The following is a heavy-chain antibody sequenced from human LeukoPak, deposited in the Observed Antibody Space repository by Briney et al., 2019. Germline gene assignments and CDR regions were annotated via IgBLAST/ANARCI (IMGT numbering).Heavy chain of an antibody. CDR1: GXSFSDHY. J-gene: IGHJ4*02. CDR2: SRNKATNYTT. CDR3: AKDLDTAMIGKVDS. V-gene: IGHV3-72*01. D-gene: IGHD5-18*01. Sequence: GGSLRLSCAASGXSFSDHYMDWVRQAPGKGLEWVGRSRNKATNYTTLYAASVKGRFTISRHDSVNLLFLQMNSLKTEDTAVYYCAKDLDTAMIGKVDSWGQGTLVTVSS.